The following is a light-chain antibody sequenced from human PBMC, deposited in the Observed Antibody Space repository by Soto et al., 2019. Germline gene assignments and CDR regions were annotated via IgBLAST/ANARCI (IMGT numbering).Light chain of an antibody. CDR1: SGHSTYI. J-gene: IGLJ3*02. CDR2: LDRSGSY. V-gene: IGLV4-60*02. Sequence: QSVLTQSSSASASLGSSVKLTCILSSGHSTYIIAWHQQQPGKAPRFLMTLDRSGSYNRGSGVPDRFSGSSSGADRYLTISNLEYEDEGDYYCETWYSNTHKVFGGGTKVTVL. CDR3: ETWYSNTHKV.